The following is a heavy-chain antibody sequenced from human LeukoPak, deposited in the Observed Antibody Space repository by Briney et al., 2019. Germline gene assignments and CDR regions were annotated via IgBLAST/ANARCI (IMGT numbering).Heavy chain of an antibody. J-gene: IGHJ6*02. V-gene: IGHV4-59*01. CDR1: GESLSSSS. Sequence: SETLSLTRTVSGESLSSSSWSWIRQPPGKGLDWIGYIYYSGSTDYHPSLTSRVTISIDTSKNQLSLKLSSVTAAGTAVYYCARGPRSDYYCYIDVWGQGTTVTVSS. CDR3: ARGPRSDYYCYIDV. CDR2: IYYSGST.